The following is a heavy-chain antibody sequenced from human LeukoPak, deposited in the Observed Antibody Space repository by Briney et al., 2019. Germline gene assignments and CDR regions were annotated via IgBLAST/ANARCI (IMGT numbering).Heavy chain of an antibody. V-gene: IGHV3-53*01. D-gene: IGHD3-22*01. J-gene: IGHJ4*02. CDR1: RFTVSSSY. CDR2: IYSGGST. Sequence: PGGSLRLSCAPSRFTVSSSYMSWVRQAPGKGLEWVSVIYSGGSTYYADSVKGRFTISRDNSKNTLYLQMNSLRAEDTAVYYGASQYYYDSSAYYPLYWGQGTLVTVSS. CDR3: ASQYYYDSSAYYPLY.